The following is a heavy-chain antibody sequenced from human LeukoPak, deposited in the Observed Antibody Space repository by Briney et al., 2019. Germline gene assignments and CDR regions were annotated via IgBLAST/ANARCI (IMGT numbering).Heavy chain of an antibody. V-gene: IGHV4-34*01. CDR1: GGSFSGYY. Sequence: SETLSLTCAVYGGSFSGYYWSWIRQPPGKGLEWIGEINHSGSTNYNPSLKSRVPISVDTSKNQFSLKLSSVTAADTAVYYCARGSGVTRSPPRCMDVWGQGTTVTVSS. D-gene: IGHD4-17*01. CDR3: ARGSGVTRSPPRCMDV. CDR2: INHSGST. J-gene: IGHJ6*02.